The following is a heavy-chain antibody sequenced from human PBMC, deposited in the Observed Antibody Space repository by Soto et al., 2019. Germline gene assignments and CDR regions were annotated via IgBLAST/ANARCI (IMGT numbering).Heavy chain of an antibody. CDR3: ARGIEGWYQGRGYYGMDV. V-gene: IGHV4-61*01. CDR2: TDYSGST. CDR1: GGSVSSASYY. Sequence: QVQLQESGPGLVKPSETLSLTCTVSGGSVSSASYYWSWIRQPPGKGLEWIGYTDYSGSTNYIPCLKSRVTISVATSKNQLALKLSSVTAADTAVYYCARGIEGWYQGRGYYGMDVWCQGNTVTVSS. J-gene: IGHJ6*02. D-gene: IGHD6-19*01.